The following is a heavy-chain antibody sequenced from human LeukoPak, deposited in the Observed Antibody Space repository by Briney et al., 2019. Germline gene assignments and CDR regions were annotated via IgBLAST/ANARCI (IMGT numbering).Heavy chain of an antibody. CDR3: ARGGYSYGYGNAFDI. D-gene: IGHD5-18*01. V-gene: IGHV1-69*01. CDR2: IIPIFGTA. J-gene: IGHJ3*02. CDR1: GGTFSSYA. Sequence: SVKVSCMASGGTFSSYAISWVRQAPGQGLEWMGGIIPIFGTANYAQKFQGRVTITADESTSTAYMELSSLRSEDTAVYYCARGGYSYGYGNAFDIWGQGTMVTVSS.